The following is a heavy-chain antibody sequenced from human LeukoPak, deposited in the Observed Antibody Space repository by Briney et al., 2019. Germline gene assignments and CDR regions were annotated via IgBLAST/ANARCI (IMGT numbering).Heavy chain of an antibody. CDR3: ARVATMVRGSNGMDV. D-gene: IGHD3-10*01. V-gene: IGHV4-59*01. CDR2: IYYSGST. J-gene: IGHJ6*04. Sequence: SETLSLTCTVSGGSFSNYYWTWIRQPPGKGLEWIGYIYYSGSTNYNPSLRSRATISVDTSKKQFSLNLSSVTAADTALYYCARVATMVRGSNGMDVWGKGTTVTVSS. CDR1: GGSFSNYY.